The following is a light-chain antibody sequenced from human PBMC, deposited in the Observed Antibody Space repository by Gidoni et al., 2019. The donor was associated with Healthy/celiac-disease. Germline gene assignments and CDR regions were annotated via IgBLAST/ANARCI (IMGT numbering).Light chain of an antibody. V-gene: IGLV3-1*01. Sequence: SYELTQPPSVSVSPGQPASITCPGDKLGDKYACWYQQKPGQSHVLVIYQDSKRPSGIPERFSGSNSGNTATLTISGTQAMDEADYYCQAWDSSTGVFGTGTKVTVL. CDR3: QAWDSSTGV. CDR1: KLGDKY. CDR2: QDS. J-gene: IGLJ1*01.